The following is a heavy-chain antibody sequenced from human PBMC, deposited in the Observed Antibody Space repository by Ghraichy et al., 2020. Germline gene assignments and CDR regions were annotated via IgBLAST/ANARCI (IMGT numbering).Heavy chain of an antibody. CDR3: AGGFCSCGSCLLPYYYYGMDV. J-gene: IGHJ6*02. CDR2: VSNVGNTI. V-gene: IGHV3-11*01. Sequence: GESLNISCAASGFTFSDYYMNWIRQAPGKGLEWLSYVSNVGNTIYYADSVKGRFTISRDNTENSLYLQMNSLRAEDTAVYYCAGGFCSCGSCLLPYYYYGMDVWGQGTTVTVSS. D-gene: IGHD2-15*01. CDR1: GFTFSDYY.